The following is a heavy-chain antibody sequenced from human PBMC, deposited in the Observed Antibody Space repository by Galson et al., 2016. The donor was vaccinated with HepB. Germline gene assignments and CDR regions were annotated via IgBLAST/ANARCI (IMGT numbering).Heavy chain of an antibody. V-gene: IGHV3-11*06. CDR3: ARSGPSKPQLDIFDS. CDR2: ITSRSGYT. CDR1: GFTFSDHY. Sequence: SLRLSCAASGFTFSDHYMSWIRQTPRERPEWVAYITSRSGYTDYGDSVKGRFTISRDNAKNSLFLQMNNLRVEDTAVYYCARSGPSKPQLDIFDSWGQGALVIVSS. J-gene: IGHJ4*02. D-gene: IGHD1-1*01.